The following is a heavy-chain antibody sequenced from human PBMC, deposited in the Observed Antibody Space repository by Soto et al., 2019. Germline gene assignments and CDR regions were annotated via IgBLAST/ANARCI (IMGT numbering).Heavy chain of an antibody. D-gene: IGHD5-18*01. J-gene: IGHJ3*02. Sequence: PGGSLRLSCAASGFTFSSYGMHWVRQAPGKGLEWVAVIWYDGSNKYYADSVKGRFTISRDNSKNTLYLQMNSLRAEDTAVYYCARDPVRGYSPPHHFIWGQGTMVTVSS. CDR1: GFTFSSYG. CDR3: ARDPVRGYSPPHHFI. CDR2: IWYDGSNK. V-gene: IGHV3-33*01.